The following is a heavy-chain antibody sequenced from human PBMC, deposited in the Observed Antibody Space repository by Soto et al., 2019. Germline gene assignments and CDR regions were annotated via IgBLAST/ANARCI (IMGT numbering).Heavy chain of an antibody. CDR2: IYTSGTT. D-gene: IGHD1-26*01. V-gene: IGHV3-66*01. CDR3: ARDPVWERSHGMDV. J-gene: IGHJ6*02. CDR1: GFTFNSNH. Sequence: EVQLVESGGGLVQPGRSLRLSCAASGFTFNSNHMSWVRQAPGKGLEWASVIYTSGTTYYTDSVKGRFTISRDNSKNTLFLQMNSLRAEDRAVDYCARDPVWERSHGMDVWGQGTTVNVSS.